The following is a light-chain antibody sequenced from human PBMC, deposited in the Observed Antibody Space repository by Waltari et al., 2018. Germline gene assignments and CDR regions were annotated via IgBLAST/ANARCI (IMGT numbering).Light chain of an antibody. J-gene: IGLJ1*01. V-gene: IGLV2-14*01. CDR1: DSDVGAYDF. CDR2: EVS. Sequence: QSALTQPASVSGSPGQSITISCSGTDSDVGAYDFVSWYQQHPGKAPHLIIYEVSNRPSGISNLFSASKSGNTASLTIAGLQAEDEADYDCSSYTTSSAPGVFGTGTRVTVL. CDR3: SSYTTSSAPGV.